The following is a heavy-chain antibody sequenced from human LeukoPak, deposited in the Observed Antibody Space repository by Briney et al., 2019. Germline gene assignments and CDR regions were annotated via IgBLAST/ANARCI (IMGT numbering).Heavy chain of an antibody. CDR1: GGSISSGGYY. Sequence: PSETLSLTCTVSGGSISSGGYYWSWIRQHPGKGLEWIGYIYYSGSTYYNPSLKSRVTISVDTSKNQFSLKLSSVTAADTAVYYCASAYYYGSGTYGAFDYWGQGTLVTVSS. D-gene: IGHD3-10*01. J-gene: IGHJ4*02. V-gene: IGHV4-31*03. CDR3: ASAYYYGSGTYGAFDY. CDR2: IYYSGST.